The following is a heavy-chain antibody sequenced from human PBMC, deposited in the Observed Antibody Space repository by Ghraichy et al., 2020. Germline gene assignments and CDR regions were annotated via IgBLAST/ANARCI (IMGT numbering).Heavy chain of an antibody. CDR3: VKVQTTSNHCYGGSCQSRAEYFQR. CDR1: GFTFSTHG. J-gene: IGHJ1*01. V-gene: IGHV3-30*18. D-gene: IGHD2-15*01. Sequence: GGSLRLSCAASGFTFSTHGMYWVRQAPGKGLEWVALISYDGSTQYYSDSVKGRFTISRDSSKNTLYLQMNSLRPEDTAVYYCVKVQTTSNHCYGGSCQSRAEYFQRWGQGTLVIVSS. CDR2: ISYDGSTQ.